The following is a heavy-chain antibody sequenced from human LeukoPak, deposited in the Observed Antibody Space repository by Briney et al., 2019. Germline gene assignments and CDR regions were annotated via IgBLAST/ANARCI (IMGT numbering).Heavy chain of an antibody. J-gene: IGHJ4*02. CDR1: GFTISSNY. CDR3: ARDQEDSSGYYLLY. CDR2: IYSGGST. V-gene: IGHV3-53*01. Sequence: GGPLRLSCAASGFTISSNYMSWVRQAPGKGLEWVSVIYSGGSTYYADSVKGRFTISRDNSKNTLYLQMNSLRAEDTAVYYCARDQEDSSGYYLLYWGQGTLVTVSS. D-gene: IGHD3-22*01.